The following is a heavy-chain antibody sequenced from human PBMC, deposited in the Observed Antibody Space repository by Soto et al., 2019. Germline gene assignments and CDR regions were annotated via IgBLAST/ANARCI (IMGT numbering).Heavy chain of an antibody. CDR2: IYTDSGDT. D-gene: IGHD3-22*01. J-gene: IGHJ4*02. CDR1: GYSFTRYA. CDR3: ARDLRPDRSGYYGC. Sequence: QVQLVQSGAEVKKPGASVKVSCKASGYSFTRYAIHWVRQAPGQRLEWLGWIYTDSGDTKCSHNLQGRVTITRDTSASTAYMGLSSLRSEDTAVYYCARDLRPDRSGYYGCWGQGTLVTVSS. V-gene: IGHV1-3*04.